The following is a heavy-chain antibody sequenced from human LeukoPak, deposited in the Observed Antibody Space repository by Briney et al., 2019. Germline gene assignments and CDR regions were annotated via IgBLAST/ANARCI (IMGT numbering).Heavy chain of an antibody. CDR2: IYTSGST. J-gene: IGHJ3*02. D-gene: IGHD3-9*01. CDR1: GGSISSYY. V-gene: IGHV4-4*07. CDR3: ARDLYDDILTGSSALALDI. Sequence: PSETLSLTCTVSGGSISSYYWSWIRQPAGKGLEWIGRIYTSGSTNYNPSLKSRVTMSVDTSKNQFSLKLSSVTAADTAVYYCARDLYDDILTGSSALALDIWGQGTMVTVSS.